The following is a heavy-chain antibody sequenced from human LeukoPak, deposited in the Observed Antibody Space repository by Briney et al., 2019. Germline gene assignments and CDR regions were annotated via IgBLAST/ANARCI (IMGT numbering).Heavy chain of an antibody. V-gene: IGHV1-2*02. CDR1: GYTFTGYY. D-gene: IGHD3-3*01. CDR3: VSRIDWSGYPRFDS. Sequence: ASVKVSCKASGYTFTGYYMHWVRQAPGQGLEWMGWIIPNSGGTNYAQKFQGRVTMTGDTSISTVYMELSRLRSDDTAVYYCVSRIDWSGYPRFDSWGQGTLVTVSS. CDR2: IIPNSGGT. J-gene: IGHJ5*01.